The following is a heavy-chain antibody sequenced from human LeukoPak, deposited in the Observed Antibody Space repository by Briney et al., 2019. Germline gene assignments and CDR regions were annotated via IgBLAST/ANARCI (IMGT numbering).Heavy chain of an antibody. CDR2: ISSSGSTI. Sequence: GGSLRLSCAASGFTFSSYEMNWVRQAPGKGLEWVSYISSSGSTIYYADSVKGRFTISRDNTKNSLYLQMNSLRAEDTAVYYCAGQYYYGSGSYSWGQGTLVTVSS. CDR3: AGQYYYGSGSYS. CDR1: GFTFSSYE. D-gene: IGHD3-10*01. V-gene: IGHV3-48*03. J-gene: IGHJ5*02.